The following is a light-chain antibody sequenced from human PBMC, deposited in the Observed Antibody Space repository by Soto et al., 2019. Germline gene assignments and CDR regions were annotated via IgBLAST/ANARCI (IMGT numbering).Light chain of an antibody. CDR1: SSDVGGYNY. Sequence: QSVLTQPASVSGSPGQSITISCTGTSSDVGGYNYVSWYQHHPGKAPKLMIYEVTNRPSGDSNRFSGSKSGNTASLTISGLQAEDEADYSCSSYTRSNTLVFGTGTKV. V-gene: IGLV2-14*01. CDR2: EVT. J-gene: IGLJ1*01. CDR3: SSYTRSNTLV.